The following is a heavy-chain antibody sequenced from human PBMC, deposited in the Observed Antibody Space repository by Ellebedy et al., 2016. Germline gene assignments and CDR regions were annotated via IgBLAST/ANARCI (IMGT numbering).Heavy chain of an antibody. CDR2: ISWNSGSI. CDR1: GFTFDVYA. J-gene: IGHJ4*02. Sequence: SLKISXAASGFTFDVYAMHWVRQAPGKGLEWVSGISWNSGSIGYADSVKGRFTISRDNAKNSLYLQMNSLRAEDTALYYCAKDRNYYGSGSYFDYWGQGTLVTVSS. CDR3: AKDRNYYGSGSYFDY. D-gene: IGHD3-10*01. V-gene: IGHV3-9*01.